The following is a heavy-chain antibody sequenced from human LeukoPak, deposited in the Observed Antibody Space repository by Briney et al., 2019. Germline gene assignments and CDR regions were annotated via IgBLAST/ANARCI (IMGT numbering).Heavy chain of an antibody. V-gene: IGHV3-33*08. D-gene: IGHD4-17*01. Sequence: GMSLRLSCAASGFTFSTYVMHWVRQAPGKGLEWVAVLWYDGSNKYYADSVKGRFTISRDNSKNTLYLQMNSLRAEDTAVYYCARSDGGTVTPSYYYYGMDVWGQGTTVTVSS. J-gene: IGHJ6*02. CDR2: LWYDGSNK. CDR3: ARSDGGTVTPSYYYYGMDV. CDR1: GFTFSTYV.